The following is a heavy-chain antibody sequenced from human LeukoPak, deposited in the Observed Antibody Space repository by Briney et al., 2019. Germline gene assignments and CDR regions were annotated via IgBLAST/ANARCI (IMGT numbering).Heavy chain of an antibody. D-gene: IGHD3-3*01. CDR1: GYAFTDHY. CDR2: ISSSGAVT. J-gene: IGHJ4*02. CDR3: ARAGLYYDFWGEGGYYFDY. Sequence: GGSLRLSCAASGYAFTDHYMTWIRQAPGKGLEWVSYISSSGAVTYYSDSVKGRFTISRDNAKNSLYLQMTNIRVEDTAVYYCARAGLYYDFWGEGGYYFDYWGQGTLVTVSS. V-gene: IGHV3-11*04.